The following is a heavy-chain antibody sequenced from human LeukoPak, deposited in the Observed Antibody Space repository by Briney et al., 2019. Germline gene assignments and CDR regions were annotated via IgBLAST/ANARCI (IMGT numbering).Heavy chain of an antibody. CDR3: ARYSYGILTGYPKGWFDP. D-gene: IGHD3-9*01. J-gene: IGHJ5*02. CDR1: GGSISSYY. CDR2: IYYSGST. V-gene: IGHV4-59*01. Sequence: SETLSLTCTVSGGSISSYYWSWIRQPPGKGLEWIGYIYYSGSTSYNPSLKSRVTISVDTSKNQFSLKLSSVPAADTAVYYCARYSYGILTGYPKGWFDPWGQGTLVTVSS.